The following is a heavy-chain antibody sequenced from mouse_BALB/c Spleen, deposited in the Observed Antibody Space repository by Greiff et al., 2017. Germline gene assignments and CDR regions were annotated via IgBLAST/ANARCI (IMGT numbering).Heavy chain of an antibody. J-gene: IGHJ3*01. CDR2: INPSTGYT. D-gene: IGHD3-2*01. V-gene: IGHV1-7*01. Sequence: VQLVESGAELAKPGASVKMSCKASGYTFTSYWMHWVKQRPGQGLEWIGYINPSTGYTEYNQKFKDKATLTADKSSSTAYMQLSSLTSEDSAVYYCARFPDSSGYVGFAYWGQGTLVTVSA. CDR3: ARFPDSSGYVGFAY. CDR1: GYTFTSYW.